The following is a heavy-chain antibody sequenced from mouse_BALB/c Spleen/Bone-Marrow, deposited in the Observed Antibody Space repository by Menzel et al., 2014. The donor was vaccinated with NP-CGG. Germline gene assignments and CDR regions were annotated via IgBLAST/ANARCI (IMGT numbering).Heavy chain of an antibody. CDR1: GYTFTSSW. V-gene: IGHV1S130*01. CDR3: ARERIYGNYLWYFDV. Sequence: VQLQQSGSVLVRPGVSVKLSCKASGYTFTSSWMHWAKQRPGQGLEWIGEIHPNSGNTNYNEKFKGKATLTVDTSSSTAYVDLSSLTFEDSAVYYCARERIYGNYLWYFDVWGAGTTVTVSS. J-gene: IGHJ1*01. D-gene: IGHD2-1*01. CDR2: IHPNSGNT.